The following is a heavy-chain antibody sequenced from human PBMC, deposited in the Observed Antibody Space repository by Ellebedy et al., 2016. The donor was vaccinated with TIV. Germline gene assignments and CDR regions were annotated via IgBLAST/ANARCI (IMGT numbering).Heavy chain of an antibody. V-gene: IGHV3-30*02. CDR1: GFSFSSYG. Sequence: GESLKISCVASGFSFSSYGMNWVRQAPGKGLEWVAFISTGGSNKFYTESVECRFTISRDNVKNIVHLQTISLRAEDTADYYSARDRWPNFFDCWGQGTPVTVSS. CDR3: ARDRWPNFFDC. D-gene: IGHD4-23*01. J-gene: IGHJ4*02. CDR2: ISTGGSNK.